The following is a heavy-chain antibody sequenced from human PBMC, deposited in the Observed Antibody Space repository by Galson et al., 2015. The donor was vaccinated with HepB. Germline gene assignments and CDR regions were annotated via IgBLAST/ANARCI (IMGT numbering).Heavy chain of an antibody. CDR3: ARRQGSGSYTHDYFDY. J-gene: IGHJ4*02. V-gene: IGHV4-4*09. CDR2: IHNTAGP. D-gene: IGHD3-10*01. Sequence: SETLSLTCSVPAVSVNAYYWTWIRQSPGNGREWIGYIHNTAGPRYNHSPTSRVTMSLDTSKSQFSLELDSVTAADSALYFCARRQGSGSYTHDYFDYWGQGILVTVSS. CDR1: AVSVNAYY.